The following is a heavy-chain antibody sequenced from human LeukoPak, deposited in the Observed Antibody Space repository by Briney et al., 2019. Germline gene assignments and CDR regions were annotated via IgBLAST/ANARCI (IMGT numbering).Heavy chain of an antibody. J-gene: IGHJ4*02. CDR2: IYSGGST. D-gene: IGHD5-18*01. CDR3: ARVGDVDTAMVDH. V-gene: IGHV3-66*01. Sequence: GGSLRLSCAASGFTVSSNYMSWVRQAPWKGLEWVSVIYSGGSTYYADSVKGRFTISRDNSKNTLYLQMNSLRAEDTAVYYCARVGDVDTAMVDHWGQGTLVTVSS. CDR1: GFTVSSNY.